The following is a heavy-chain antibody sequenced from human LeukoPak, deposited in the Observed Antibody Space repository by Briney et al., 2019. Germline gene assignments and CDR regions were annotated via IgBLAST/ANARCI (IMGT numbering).Heavy chain of an antibody. CDR3: AKRMGPSIAAADLDY. D-gene: IGHD6-13*01. J-gene: IGHJ4*02. CDR2: ISYDGSNK. CDR1: GFTFSSYG. V-gene: IGHV3-30*18. Sequence: QTGGSLRLSCAASGFTFSSYGMHWARQAPGKGLEWVAVISYDGSNKYYADSVKGRFTISRDNSKNTLYLQMNSLRAEDTAVYYCAKRMGPSIAAADLDYWGQGTLVTVSS.